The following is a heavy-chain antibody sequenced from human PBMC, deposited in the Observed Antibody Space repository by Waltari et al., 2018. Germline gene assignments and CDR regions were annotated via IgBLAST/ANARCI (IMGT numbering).Heavy chain of an antibody. J-gene: IGHJ4*02. D-gene: IGHD5-18*01. CDR3: AKVLGGYSYPGY. Sequence: EVQLLESGGGLVQPGGSLRLSCAASGFTFSSSAMSWVRQAPGKGLEWVSAISGSGGSRYYADSVKGRFTISRDNSKNTLYLKRNSLRAEDTAVYYCAKVLGGYSYPGYWGQGTLVTVSS. V-gene: IGHV3-23*01. CDR1: GFTFSSSA. CDR2: ISGSGGSR.